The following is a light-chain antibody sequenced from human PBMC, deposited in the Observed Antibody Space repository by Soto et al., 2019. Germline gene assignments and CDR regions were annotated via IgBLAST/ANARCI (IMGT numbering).Light chain of an antibody. Sequence: AIQLTQSPSSLSACVGDRVTMTCRASQGIRSALGWYQQKPGKVPKLLIYAASTLQSGVPSRFSGSGSGTDFTLTISSLQPDDFATYYCLLDFSYFWAFGQGTKVDIK. CDR1: QGIRSA. CDR2: AAS. J-gene: IGKJ1*01. V-gene: IGKV1-6*01. CDR3: LLDFSYFWA.